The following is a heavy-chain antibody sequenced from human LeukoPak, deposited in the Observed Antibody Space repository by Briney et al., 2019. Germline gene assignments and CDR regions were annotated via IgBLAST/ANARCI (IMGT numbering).Heavy chain of an antibody. J-gene: IGHJ4*02. CDR3: AKAPVTTCRGAFCYPFDY. Sequence: GGSLRLSCAASGFTFSSYAMSWVRQAPGKWLEWVSAISDTGNTYHADSVKGRFTISRDSSKNTLFLQMNRLRPEDAAVYYCAKAPVTTCRGAFCYPFDYWGLGTLVTVSS. CDR2: ISDTGNT. D-gene: IGHD2-15*01. CDR1: GFTFSSYA. V-gene: IGHV3-23*01.